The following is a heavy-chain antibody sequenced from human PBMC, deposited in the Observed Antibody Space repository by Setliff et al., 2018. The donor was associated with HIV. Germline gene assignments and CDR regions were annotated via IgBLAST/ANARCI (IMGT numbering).Heavy chain of an antibody. D-gene: IGHD3-3*01. Sequence: SETLSLTCTVSGGSISSHCWSWIRQSPGKALEWIGYIYASGSIIYNPSLKSRVTMSVDTSKNQFSLSLSSVTAADTAVYYCARRGSSGDPWSGSHYLYYFDCWGQGTLVTVSS. V-gene: IGHV4-59*11. CDR2: IYASGSI. J-gene: IGHJ4*02. CDR1: GGSISSHC. CDR3: ARRGSSGDPWSGSHYLYYFDC.